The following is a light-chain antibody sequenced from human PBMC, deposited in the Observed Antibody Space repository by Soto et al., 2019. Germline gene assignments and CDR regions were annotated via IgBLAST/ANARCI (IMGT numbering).Light chain of an antibody. CDR2: DAS. V-gene: IGKV1-39*01. J-gene: IGKJ1*01. CDR1: QSISTY. Sequence: DIQMTQSPSSLSASVGDRVTITCRASQSISTYLNWYQQKPGKAPKLLIYDASNLQSGVPSRFSGGGSAIDFTLTISSLQPEDFAAYYCQQSYNTPRTFGQGTKVEIK. CDR3: QQSYNTPRT.